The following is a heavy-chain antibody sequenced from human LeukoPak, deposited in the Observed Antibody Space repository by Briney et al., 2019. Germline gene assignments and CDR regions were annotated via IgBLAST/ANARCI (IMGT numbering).Heavy chain of an antibody. CDR1: GGSISSGGYY. CDR2: IYYSGST. V-gene: IGHV4-31*03. D-gene: IGHD3-3*01. Sequence: SETLSLTCTVSGGSISSGGYYWSWIRQHPGKGLEWIGYIYYSGSTYYNPFLKSRVTISVDTSKNQFSLKLSSVTAADTAVYYCARGRRDFWSGYVDYWGQGTLVTVSS. J-gene: IGHJ4*02. CDR3: ARGRRDFWSGYVDY.